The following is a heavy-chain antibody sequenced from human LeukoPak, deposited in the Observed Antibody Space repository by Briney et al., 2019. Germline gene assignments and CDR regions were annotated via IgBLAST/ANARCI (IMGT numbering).Heavy chain of an antibody. Sequence: PVGSLRLSCAASGFTLIAYWMHWVRQTPGKGLVWVSNIKSDDSSTTYADSVKGRFTISRDNAKNTLYLQMNSLRAEDTAVYYCAGGFTYFDYWGQGTLVTVSS. J-gene: IGHJ4*02. CDR1: GFTLIAYW. V-gene: IGHV3-74*01. CDR3: AGGFTYFDY. CDR2: IKSDDSST.